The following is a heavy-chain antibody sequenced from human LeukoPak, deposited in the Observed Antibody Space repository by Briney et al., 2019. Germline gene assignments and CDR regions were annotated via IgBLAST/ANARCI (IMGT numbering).Heavy chain of an antibody. CDR2: INPNSGGT. CDR1: GYTFTGYY. D-gene: IGHD6-19*01. Sequence: ASVKVSCKASGYTFTGYYMHWVRQAPGQGLEWMGWINPNSGGTNYAQKFQGRVTMTRDTSISTAYMELSRLRSGDTAVYYCARRLRSGWGYYFDYWGQGTLVTVSS. V-gene: IGHV1-2*02. J-gene: IGHJ4*02. CDR3: ARRLRSGWGYYFDY.